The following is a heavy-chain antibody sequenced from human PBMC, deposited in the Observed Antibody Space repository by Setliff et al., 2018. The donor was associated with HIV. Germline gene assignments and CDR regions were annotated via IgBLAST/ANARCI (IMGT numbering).Heavy chain of an antibody. CDR3: AKGDYSNYGGYYYYMDV. J-gene: IGHJ6*03. CDR2: ISGSGGST. CDR1: GFTFSDYY. V-gene: IGHV3-23*01. D-gene: IGHD4-4*01. Sequence: GGSLRLSCAASGFTFSDYYMSWVRQAPGKGPEWVSAISGSGGSTYSAASVKGRFTISRDNSKNTVYLQMNSLRAEDTAVYYCAKGDYSNYGGYYYYMDVWGKGTTVTVSS.